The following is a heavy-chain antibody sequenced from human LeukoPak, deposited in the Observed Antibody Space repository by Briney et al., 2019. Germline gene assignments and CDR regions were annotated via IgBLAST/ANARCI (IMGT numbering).Heavy chain of an antibody. V-gene: IGHV4-34*01. CDR3: AREGNHCSGGSCYGY. J-gene: IGHJ4*02. CDR1: GGSFSGYY. D-gene: IGHD2-15*01. CDR2: INHSGST. Sequence: SETLSLTCAVYGGSFSGYYWSWIRQPPGKGLEWIGEINHSGSTNYNPSLKSRVTISVDTSKNQFSLKLSSVTAPDTAVYYCAREGNHCSGGSCYGYWGQGTLVTASS.